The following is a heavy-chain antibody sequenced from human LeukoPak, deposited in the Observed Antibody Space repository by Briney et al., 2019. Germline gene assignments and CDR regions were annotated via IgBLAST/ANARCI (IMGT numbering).Heavy chain of an antibody. D-gene: IGHD3-16*01. CDR1: GYTFTGYY. V-gene: IGHV1-2*02. Sequence: ASVKVSCKASGYTFTGYYMHWVRQAPGQGLEWMGWINPNSGGTNYAQKFQGRVTTTRDTSISTAYMELSRLRSDDTAVYYCARGGEVGFYYGMDVWGRGTTVTVSS. CDR3: ARGGEVGFYYGMDV. J-gene: IGHJ6*02. CDR2: INPNSGGT.